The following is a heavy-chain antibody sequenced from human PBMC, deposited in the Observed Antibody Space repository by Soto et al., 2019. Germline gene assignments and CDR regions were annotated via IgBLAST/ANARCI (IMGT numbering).Heavy chain of an antibody. CDR2: ISAYKGNT. V-gene: IGHV1-18*01. Sequence: ASVKVSCKASGYTFTSYGISWVRQAPGQGLEWMGWISAYKGNTNYAQKFQGWVTMTRDTSISTAYMELRRLRSDDTAMYYCARAHYDFWSGYPLYYYYAMDVWGKGPTVTVSS. CDR3: ARAHYDFWSGYPLYYYYAMDV. J-gene: IGHJ6*04. CDR1: GYTFTSYG. D-gene: IGHD3-3*01.